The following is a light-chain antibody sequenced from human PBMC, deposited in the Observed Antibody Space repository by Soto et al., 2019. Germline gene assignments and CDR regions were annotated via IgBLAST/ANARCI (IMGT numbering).Light chain of an antibody. V-gene: IGKV3-11*01. CDR2: DAS. CDR3: QQRSSWPPPT. CDR1: QSVNSY. Sequence: EIVLTQSPATLSLSPGERATLSCRASQSVNSYLAWYQQRPGQAPRLLIYDASNRATGIPARFSGSGSGTVFTLTISSLEPEDFAIYYCQQRSSWPPPTFGGGTRVDMK. J-gene: IGKJ4*01.